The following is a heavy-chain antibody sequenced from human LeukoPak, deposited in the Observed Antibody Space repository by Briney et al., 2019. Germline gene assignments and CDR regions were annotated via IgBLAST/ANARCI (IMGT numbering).Heavy chain of an antibody. CDR1: GFTFSGSV. V-gene: IGHV3-73*01. D-gene: IGHD1-26*01. CDR3: TTTKPPSVSYYPYYYGMDV. Sequence: GGSLRLSCAASGFTFSGSVMHWVRQASGKGLEWVGRIRGKSNSYATAYAASVKGRFTISRDDSKNTAYLQMNSLKTEDTAVYYCTTTKPPSVSYYPYYYGMDVWGQGTTVTVSS. CDR2: IRGKSNSYAT. J-gene: IGHJ6*02.